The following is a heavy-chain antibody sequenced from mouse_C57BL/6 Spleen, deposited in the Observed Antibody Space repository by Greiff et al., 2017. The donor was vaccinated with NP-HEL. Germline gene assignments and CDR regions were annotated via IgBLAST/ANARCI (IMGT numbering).Heavy chain of an antibody. Sequence: VQLQQSGAELVKPGASVKISCKASGYAFSSYWMNWVKQRPGKGLEWIGQIYPGDGDTNYNGKFKGKATLTADKSSSTAYMQLSSLTSEDSAVYFCAREVYGNYDFDYWGQGTTLTVSS. V-gene: IGHV1-80*01. D-gene: IGHD2-1*01. CDR1: GYAFSSYW. CDR2: IYPGDGDT. J-gene: IGHJ2*01. CDR3: AREVYGNYDFDY.